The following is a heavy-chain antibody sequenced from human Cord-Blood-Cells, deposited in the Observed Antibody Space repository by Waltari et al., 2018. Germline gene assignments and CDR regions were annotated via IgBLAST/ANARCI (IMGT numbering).Heavy chain of an antibody. V-gene: IGHV1-24*01. CDR2: FDPEDGET. Sequence: GKGLEWMGGFDPEDGETIYAQKFQGRVTMTEDTSTDTAYMELSSLRSEDTAVYYCATNTPPYDSSGYYFDYWGQGTLVTVSS. J-gene: IGHJ4*02. D-gene: IGHD3-22*01. CDR3: ATNTPPYDSSGYYFDY.